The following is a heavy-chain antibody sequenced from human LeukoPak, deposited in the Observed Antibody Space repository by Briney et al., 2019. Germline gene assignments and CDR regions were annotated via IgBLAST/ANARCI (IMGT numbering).Heavy chain of an antibody. V-gene: IGHV4-59*01. J-gene: IGHJ3*02. CDR2: IHNSGSS. CDR1: GASTSHFY. Sequence: SGTLSLTCTVSGASTSHFYWNWIRQPPEKGLESIGYIHNSGSSKHTPSLKSRVTISIDTSKNQFSLQLTSVTTADTPIYYCARSAEWLRSAFDIWGQGTMVSVSS. D-gene: IGHD5-12*01. CDR3: ARSAEWLRSAFDI.